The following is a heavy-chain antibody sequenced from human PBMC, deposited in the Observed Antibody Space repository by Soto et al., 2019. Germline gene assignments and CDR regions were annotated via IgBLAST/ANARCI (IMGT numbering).Heavy chain of an antibody. CDR1: GGSISSYY. V-gene: IGHV4-59*01. CDR3: ARALRRYYYYGMEV. D-gene: IGHD3-16*01. Sequence: PSETLSLTCTVPGGSISSYYWSWIRQPPGKGLEWIGYIYYSGSTNYNPSLKSRVTISVDTSKNQSSLKLSSVTAADTAVYYCARALRRYYYYGMEVWGQGTTVTVSS. J-gene: IGHJ6*02. CDR2: IYYSGST.